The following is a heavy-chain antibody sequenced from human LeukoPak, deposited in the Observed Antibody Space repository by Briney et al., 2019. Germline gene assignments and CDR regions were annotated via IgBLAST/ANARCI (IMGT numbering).Heavy chain of an antibody. CDR3: ARGRLRYFDY. CDR1: GGSISSYY. D-gene: IGHD3-9*01. CDR2: IYYNGST. V-gene: IGHV4-59*01. J-gene: IGHJ4*02. Sequence: SETLSLTCTVSGGSISSYYWSWIRQPPGKGLEWIGYIYYNGSTNYNPSLKSRVTISVDTSKNQFSLKLSSVTAADTAVYYCARGRLRYFDYWGQGTLVTVSS.